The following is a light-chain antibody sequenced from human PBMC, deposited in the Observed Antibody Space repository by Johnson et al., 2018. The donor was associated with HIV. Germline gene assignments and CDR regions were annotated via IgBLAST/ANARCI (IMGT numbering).Light chain of an antibody. CDR3: GTWDNSLSTGAV. CDR1: SSNIGNNY. J-gene: IGLJ1*01. CDR2: ENN. V-gene: IGLV1-51*02. Sequence: QLVLTQPPSVSAAPGQKVTISCSGSSSNIGNNYVSWYQQLPGTAHKLLIYENNKRPSGIPDRFSGSKSGTSATLGIAGLQTGDEADYYCGTWDNSLSTGAVCGTGTKVTVL.